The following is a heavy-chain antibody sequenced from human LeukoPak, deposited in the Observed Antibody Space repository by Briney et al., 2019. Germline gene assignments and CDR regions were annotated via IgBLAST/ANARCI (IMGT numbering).Heavy chain of an antibody. J-gene: IGHJ4*02. CDR3: ARQTLPMDY. Sequence: SETLSLTCTVSGGSISSYYWNWIRQPPGKGLEWIVNIYYSGNSNYNPSLKSRVTISVDTSKNQSSLKLSSVTAADTAVYYCARQTLPMDYWGQGTLVTVSS. D-gene: IGHD4-23*01. V-gene: IGHV4-59*08. CDR2: IYYSGNS. CDR1: GGSISSYY.